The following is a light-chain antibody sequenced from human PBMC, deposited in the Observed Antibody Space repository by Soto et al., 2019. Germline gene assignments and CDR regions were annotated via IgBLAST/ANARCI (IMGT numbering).Light chain of an antibody. Sequence: QSVLTQPPSASGSPGQSVSISCTGTSRDVGGNNYVSWYQQHPGKAPKLMIYEVSKRPSGVPDRFSGSKSGNTASLTVSGLQAEDEADYFCLSYAGSTKYVFGTGTKV. J-gene: IGLJ1*01. CDR2: EVS. CDR3: LSYAGSTKYV. V-gene: IGLV2-8*01. CDR1: SRDVGGNNY.